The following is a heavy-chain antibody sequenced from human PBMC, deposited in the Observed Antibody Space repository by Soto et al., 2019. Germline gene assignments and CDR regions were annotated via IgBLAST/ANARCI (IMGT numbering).Heavy chain of an antibody. CDR1: AGSISSGGFF. CDR2: IYYTGGT. Sequence: SETLSLTCTVSAGSISSGGFFWNWIRQHTGKGLEWIGYIYYTGGTDYNPSLKSRVTISRDTSKNHLSLILGSVTAADTAMYYCARSTGTYFDYWGQGTPVTVSS. V-gene: IGHV4-31*03. D-gene: IGHD1-1*01. CDR3: ARSTGTYFDY. J-gene: IGHJ4*02.